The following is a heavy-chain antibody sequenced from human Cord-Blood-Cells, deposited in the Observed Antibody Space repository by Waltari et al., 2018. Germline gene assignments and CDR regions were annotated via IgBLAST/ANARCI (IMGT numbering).Heavy chain of an antibody. CDR1: GLTFSSYV. Sequence: QLQLVESGGGVVQPGGSLRLPCAASGLTFSSYVMHWVRQVPGKGLEWVAVIWYDGSNKYYADSVKGRFTISRDNSKNTLYLQMNSLRAEDTAVYYCARDDGSYYAFDIWGQGTMVTVSS. CDR3: ARDDGSYYAFDI. D-gene: IGHD1-26*01. CDR2: IWYDGSNK. J-gene: IGHJ3*02. V-gene: IGHV3-33*01.